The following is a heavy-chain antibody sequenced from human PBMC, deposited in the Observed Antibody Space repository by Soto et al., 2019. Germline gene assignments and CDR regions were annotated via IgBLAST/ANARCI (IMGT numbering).Heavy chain of an antibody. CDR3: AKDVRPDGYWDLDY. CDR1: WFTLGTHS. Sequence: PWGSLRVSCAASWFTLGTHSINWVRQAPGKGLEWVSGIYGNGGGTFYADSVKGRFTISRDNSRNTLYLQMNSLRAEDTAVYYCAKDVRPDGYWDLDYWGQGTPVTVSS. V-gene: IGHV3-23*01. CDR2: IYGNGGGT. D-gene: IGHD5-12*01. J-gene: IGHJ4*02.